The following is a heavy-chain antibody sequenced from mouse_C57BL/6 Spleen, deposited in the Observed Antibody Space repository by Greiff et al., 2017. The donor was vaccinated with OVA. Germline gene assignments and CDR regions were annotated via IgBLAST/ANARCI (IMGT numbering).Heavy chain of an antibody. V-gene: IGHV1-5*01. D-gene: IGHD1-1*01. Sequence: EVQLQQSGTVLARPGASVKMSCKTSGYTFTSYWMHWVKQRPGQGLEWIGAIYPGNSDTSYNQKFKGKAKLTAVTSASNAYMELSSLTNEDSAVYYCTSTTVVAPNYWGQGTTLTVSS. J-gene: IGHJ2*01. CDR3: TSTTVVAPNY. CDR1: GYTFTSYW. CDR2: IYPGNSDT.